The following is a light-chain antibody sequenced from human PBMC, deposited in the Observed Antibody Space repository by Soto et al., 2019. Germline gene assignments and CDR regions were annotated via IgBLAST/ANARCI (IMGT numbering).Light chain of an antibody. CDR1: SSDVGSYNL. J-gene: IGLJ1*01. CDR3: CSYAGISTFYV. Sequence: QSALTQPASVSGSPGQSITISCTGTSSDVGSYNLVSWYQQHPGKAPKLMIYGVNKRPSGASNRFSGSKSGNTASLTISGLQAEDEADYYCCSYAGISTFYVFGTGTKVTVL. CDR2: GVN. V-gene: IGLV2-23*02.